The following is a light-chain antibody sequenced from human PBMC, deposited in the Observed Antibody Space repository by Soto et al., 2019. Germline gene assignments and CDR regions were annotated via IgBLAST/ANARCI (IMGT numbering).Light chain of an antibody. V-gene: IGKV1-12*01. Sequence: DIQMTQSPSSVSASVGDRVTITCRASQGISTWLAWYQQKPGKAPKLLVHSASTLQSGVPSRFSGSGSGTNFTLTITSLQPEDFATFSCQQASRFPWTFGQGTTVE. CDR1: QGISTW. CDR3: QQASRFPWT. J-gene: IGKJ1*01. CDR2: SAS.